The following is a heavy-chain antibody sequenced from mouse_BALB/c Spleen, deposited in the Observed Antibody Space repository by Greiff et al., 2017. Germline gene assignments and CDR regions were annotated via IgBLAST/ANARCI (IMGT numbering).Heavy chain of an antibody. J-gene: IGHJ3*01. Sequence: VQLKESGAELVKPGASVKLSCTASGFNIKDTYMHWVKQRPEQGLEWIGRIDPANGNTKYDPKFQGKATITADTSSNTAYLQLSSLTSEDTAVYYCATGGNYLFAYWGQGTLVTVSA. CDR1: GFNIKDTY. CDR2: IDPANGNT. CDR3: ATGGNYLFAY. D-gene: IGHD2-1*01. V-gene: IGHV14-3*02.